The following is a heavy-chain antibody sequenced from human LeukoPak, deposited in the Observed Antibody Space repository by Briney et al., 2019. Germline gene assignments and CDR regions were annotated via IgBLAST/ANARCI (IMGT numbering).Heavy chain of an antibody. J-gene: IGHJ4*02. D-gene: IGHD3-10*01. CDR1: GGSISSYY. CDR3: AREVAYGGYFDY. Sequence: SETLSLTCTVSGGSISSYYWSWIRQPPGKGLEWIGYIYYSGSTNYNPSLKSRVTISIDTSKNQFSLKLSSVTAADTAVYYCAREVAYGGYFDYWGQGTLVTVSS. V-gene: IGHV4-59*01. CDR2: IYYSGST.